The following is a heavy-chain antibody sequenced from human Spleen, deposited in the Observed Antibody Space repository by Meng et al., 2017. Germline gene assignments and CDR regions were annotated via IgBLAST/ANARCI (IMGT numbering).Heavy chain of an antibody. CDR2: ISTSGNTI. J-gene: IGHJ4*02. Sequence: QVQLVESEGGLVKPGGCLRLSCASSGFTFSDYYMSWIRQASGTGLEWISYISTSGNTIYYTDSVKGRFAISRDNAKNSLYLQMSSLRAEDTAVYYCARGFNGGNSGAFGYWGQGTLVTVSS. CDR1: GFTFSDYY. CDR3: ARGFNGGNSGAFGY. V-gene: IGHV3-11*01. D-gene: IGHD4-23*01.